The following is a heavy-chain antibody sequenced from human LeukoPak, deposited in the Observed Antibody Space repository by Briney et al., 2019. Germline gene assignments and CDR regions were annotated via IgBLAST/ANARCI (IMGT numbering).Heavy chain of an antibody. J-gene: IGHJ6*03. D-gene: IGHD2-2*01. V-gene: IGHV4-59*12. Sequence: SETLSLTCTVSGGSISTYYWSWIRQPPGKGLEWIGYIYHSGSTYYNPSLKSRVTISVDRSKNQFSLKLSSVTAADTAVYYCARDPYCSSTSCDYMDVWGKGTTVTVSS. CDR2: IYHSGST. CDR1: GGSISTYY. CDR3: ARDPYCSSTSCDYMDV.